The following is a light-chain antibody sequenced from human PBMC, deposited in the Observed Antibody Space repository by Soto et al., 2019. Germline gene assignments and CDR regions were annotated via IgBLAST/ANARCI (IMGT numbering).Light chain of an antibody. CDR3: QQYEDLPLT. J-gene: IGKJ4*01. V-gene: IGKV1-33*01. Sequence: EIQLTQSPSSLSASVGDRVTITCQASQDINNYLNWYQQKPGKAPKLRIFDASSVETGVPSRFSGSGSGTHFTFTISSLEPEDIATYHCQQYEDLPLTFGGGTRVELK. CDR1: QDINNY. CDR2: DAS.